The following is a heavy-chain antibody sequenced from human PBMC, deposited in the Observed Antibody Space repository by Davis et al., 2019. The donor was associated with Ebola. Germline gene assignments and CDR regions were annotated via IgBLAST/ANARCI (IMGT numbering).Heavy chain of an antibody. D-gene: IGHD3-16*01. Sequence: GGSLRLSCSASGFIFSTYVMSWVRQAPGKGLEWVSTLGTSADTYYADSVKGRFTISRDNSKNTLYLQMDSLRIEDTAVYYCAKDQTAYVSSCFDDWGQGTLVTVSS. V-gene: IGHV3-23*01. CDR1: GFIFSTYV. J-gene: IGHJ5*02. CDR3: AKDQTAYVSSCFDD. CDR2: LGTSADT.